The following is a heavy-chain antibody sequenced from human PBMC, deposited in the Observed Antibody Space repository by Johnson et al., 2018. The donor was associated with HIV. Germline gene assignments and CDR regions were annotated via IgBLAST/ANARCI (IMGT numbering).Heavy chain of an antibody. CDR3: AKAVGGYAFDI. V-gene: IGHV3-30*04. CDR1: GFTFSSYA. J-gene: IGHJ3*02. CDR2: ISYDGSIK. D-gene: IGHD1-26*01. Sequence: QVQLVESGGGVVQPGRSLRPPCAASGFTFSSYAMHWVRQAPGKGLEGVAVISYDGSIKYYGDSVKGRFTISRDNSKNTLYLQMNSLRVEDTALYYCAKAVGGYAFDIWGQGTMVTVSS.